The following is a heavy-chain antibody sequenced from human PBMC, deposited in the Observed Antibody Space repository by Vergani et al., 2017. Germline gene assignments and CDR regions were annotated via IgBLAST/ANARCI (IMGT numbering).Heavy chain of an antibody. CDR1: GDSVSSNSAA. Sequence: QVQLQQSGPGLVKPSQTLSLTCAISGDSVSSNSAAWNWIRQSPSRGLEWLGRTYYRSKWYNDYAVAVKSRITINPDTSKNQFSLQLNSVTPEDTAVYYCARGPNPKTGIKWGYYFDYWGQGTLVTVSS. CDR2: TYYRSKWYN. CDR3: ARGPNPKTGIKWGYYFDY. J-gene: IGHJ4*02. D-gene: IGHD1-1*01. V-gene: IGHV6-1*01.